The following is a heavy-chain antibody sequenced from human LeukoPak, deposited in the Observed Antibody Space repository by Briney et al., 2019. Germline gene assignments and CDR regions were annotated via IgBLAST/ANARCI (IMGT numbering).Heavy chain of an antibody. CDR1: GYTFTGYY. J-gene: IGHJ5*02. D-gene: IGHD2-21*02. V-gene: IGHV1-2*02. CDR2: INPNSGGT. Sequence: GASVKVSCKASGYTFTGYYMHWVRQAPGQGLEWMGWINPNSGGTNYAQKFQGRVTMTRDTSISTAYMELSRLRSDDTAVYYCARDGAYCGGDCYFDPWGQGTLDTVSS. CDR3: ARDGAYCGGDCYFDP.